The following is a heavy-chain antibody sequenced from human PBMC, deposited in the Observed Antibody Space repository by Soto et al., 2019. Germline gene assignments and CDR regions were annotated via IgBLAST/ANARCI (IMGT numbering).Heavy chain of an antibody. J-gene: IGHJ6*02. D-gene: IGHD2-21*01. CDR3: ANEQVHLLLFGLDL. CDR2: ISHDGSYK. V-gene: IGHV3-30*18. Sequence: QVQLVESGGGVVQPGRSLRLSCAASGFTFSSYGMHWVRQGPGKGLEWVAVISHDGSYKYYADSVKGRFTISRDNSKNTLYLQMNSLRTEDTAVYHCANEQVHLLLFGLDLWGQGTTVTVSS. CDR1: GFTFSSYG.